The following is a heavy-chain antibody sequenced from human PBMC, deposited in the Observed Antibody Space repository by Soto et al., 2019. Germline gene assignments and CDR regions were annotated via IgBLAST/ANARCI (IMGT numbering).Heavy chain of an antibody. V-gene: IGHV4-39*01. Sequence: ETLSLTCTVSGGSISSSSYYWGWIRQPPGKGLEWIGSIYYSGSTYYNPSLKSRVTISVDTSKNQFSLKLSSVTAADTAVYYCARTSTYYDFWSGYSNRNYYYYMDVWGKGTTVTVSS. CDR2: IYYSGST. J-gene: IGHJ6*03. D-gene: IGHD3-3*01. CDR3: ARTSTYYDFWSGYSNRNYYYYMDV. CDR1: GGSISSSSYY.